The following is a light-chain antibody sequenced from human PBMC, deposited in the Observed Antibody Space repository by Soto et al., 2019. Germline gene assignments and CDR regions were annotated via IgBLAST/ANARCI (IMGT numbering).Light chain of an antibody. CDR2: DAS. CDR3: QQRSTWPT. Sequence: VLTQSPATLSLSPGKRAPLSCRASESVDFHLAWYQQKPGQAPRLLIYDASVRATGTPARFSGSGSGPDFTLTISSLEPEDFALYYCQQRSTWPTFGQGTRLEIK. CDR1: ESVDFH. V-gene: IGKV3-11*01. J-gene: IGKJ5*01.